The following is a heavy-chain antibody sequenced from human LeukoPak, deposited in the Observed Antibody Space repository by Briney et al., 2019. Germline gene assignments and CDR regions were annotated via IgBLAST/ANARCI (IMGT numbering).Heavy chain of an antibody. V-gene: IGHV3-33*01. Sequence: PGRSLRLSCTASGSTLSTFGMHWVRQAPGKGLEWVALIWYDGSHKFYEDSVKGRFTISKDNSRNTLYLQMDSLRAEDTAMYYCARDRDFTTGYYYYGFDVWGKGTAVTVSS. CDR1: GSTLSTFG. J-gene: IGHJ6*04. CDR2: IWYDGSHK. CDR3: ARDRDFTTGYYYYGFDV. D-gene: IGHD3-22*01.